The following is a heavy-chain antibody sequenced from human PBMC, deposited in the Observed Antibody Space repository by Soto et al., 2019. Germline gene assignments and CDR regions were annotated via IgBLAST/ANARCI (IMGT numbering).Heavy chain of an antibody. J-gene: IGHJ4*02. CDR1: GYTFTDYY. D-gene: IGHD3-22*01. V-gene: IGHV1-2*02. Sequence: ASVKVSCKASGYTFTDYYVHWVRQALGQGLEWKGWINPNSSRTKSAQKFQGRVTMTRDTSISTAYMEQSRLRSDDTAMYYCARRKGDYYDSSGYHYYFDYWGQGXLVTVHS. CDR3: ARRKGDYYDSSGYHYYFDY. CDR2: INPNSSRT.